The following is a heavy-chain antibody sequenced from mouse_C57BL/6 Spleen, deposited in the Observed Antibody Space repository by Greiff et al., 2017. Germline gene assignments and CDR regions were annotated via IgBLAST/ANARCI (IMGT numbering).Heavy chain of an antibody. CDR2: ISNGGGST. V-gene: IGHV5-12*01. CDR1: GFTFSDYY. D-gene: IGHD2-12*01. CDR3: ARHYDVAWFAY. J-gene: IGHJ3*01. Sequence: EVQVVESGGGLVQPGGSLKLSCAASGFTFSDYYMYWVRQTPEKRLEWVAYISNGGGSTYYPDTVKGRFTISRENAKNTLYLQMSRLKSEDTAMYYCARHYDVAWFAYWGQGTLGTVSA.